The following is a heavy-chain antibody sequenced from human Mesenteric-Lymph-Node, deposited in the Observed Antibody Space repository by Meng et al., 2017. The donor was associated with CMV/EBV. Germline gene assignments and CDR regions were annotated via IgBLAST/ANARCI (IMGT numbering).Heavy chain of an antibody. CDR1: GGSFSGYY. V-gene: IGHV4-34*01. CDR3: ARGHLYCSSTSCYTHPYYYYGMDV. D-gene: IGHD2-2*02. CDR2: INHSGST. J-gene: IGHJ6*02. Sequence: SETLSLTCAVYGGSFSGYYWSWIRQPPGKGLEWIGEINHSGSTNYNPSLKSRVTISVDTSKNQFSLKLSSVTAADTAVYYCARGHLYCSSTSCYTHPYYYYGMDVWGQGTTVTVSS.